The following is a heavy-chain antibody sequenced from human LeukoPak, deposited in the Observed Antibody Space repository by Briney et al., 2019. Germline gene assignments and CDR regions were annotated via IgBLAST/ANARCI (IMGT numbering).Heavy chain of an antibody. D-gene: IGHD3-22*01. J-gene: IGHJ4*02. V-gene: IGHV3-23*01. CDR1: GFTFSSYG. CDR2: ISGSVGTT. CDR3: AKGAYDIFGRFDY. Sequence: GGTLRLSCAASGFTFSSYGMSWVRQAPGKGLEWVSAISGSVGTTYYADSVKGRFTISRDNSKNTLYLQMNSLRAEDTAVYYCAKGAYDIFGRFDYWGQGTLVTVSS.